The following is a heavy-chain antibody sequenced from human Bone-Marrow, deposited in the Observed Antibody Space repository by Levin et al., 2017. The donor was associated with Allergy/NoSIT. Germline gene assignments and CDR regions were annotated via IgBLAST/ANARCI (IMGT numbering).Heavy chain of an antibody. V-gene: IGHV3-48*01. D-gene: IGHD2-2*01. CDR2: ISSSGSTM. J-gene: IGHJ3*02. CDR3: ARPGYCSSTSCWTGAFDI. CDR1: GFTFSSFG. Sequence: GGSLRLSCAASGFTFSSFGMNWVRQPPGKGLEWVSYISSSGSTMYYADSVKGRFTISRDNAKNSLYLQMNSLRAEDTAVYYCARPGYCSSTSCWTGAFDIWGQGTMVTGSS.